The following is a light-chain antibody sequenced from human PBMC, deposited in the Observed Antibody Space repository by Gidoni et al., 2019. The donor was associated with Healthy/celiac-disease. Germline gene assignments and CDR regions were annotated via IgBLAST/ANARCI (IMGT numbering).Light chain of an antibody. CDR1: KLGDKY. CDR2: QDS. V-gene: IGLV3-1*01. CDR3: QEWDSSTVV. J-gene: IGLJ2*01. Sequence: SYELTQPPSVSVSPGQTASITCSGAKLGDKYACWYQQKPSQSPVLVIYQDSKRPSGIPGRFSGSNSGNTATLTISGTQAMDEADYYCQEWDSSTVVFGGGTKLTVL.